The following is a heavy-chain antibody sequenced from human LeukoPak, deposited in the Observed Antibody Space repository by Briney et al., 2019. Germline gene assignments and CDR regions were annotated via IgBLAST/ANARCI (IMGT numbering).Heavy chain of an antibody. CDR2: ISYDGSNK. Sequence: LGGSLRLPCAASGFTFSSYAMHWVRQAPGKGLEWVAVISYDGSNKYYADSVKGRFTISRDNSKNTLYLQMNSLRAEDTAVYYCASSLQWELLDYWGQGTLVTVSS. J-gene: IGHJ4*02. CDR3: ASSLQWELLDY. CDR1: GFTFSSYA. V-gene: IGHV3-30-3*01. D-gene: IGHD1-26*01.